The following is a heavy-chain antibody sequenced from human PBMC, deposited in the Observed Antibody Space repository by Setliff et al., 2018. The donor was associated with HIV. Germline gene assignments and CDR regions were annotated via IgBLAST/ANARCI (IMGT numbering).Heavy chain of an antibody. V-gene: IGHV1-69*11. CDR3: ARVSGYSYGWAIDY. CDR2: IIPVGGTT. J-gene: IGHJ4*02. Sequence: SVKVSCKTSGGIISWVRQAPGQGLEWMGRIIPVGGTTNYAQKFQGRVTITADESTSTAYMELSSLRSEDTAVYYCARVSGYSYGWAIDYWGQGTLVTVSS. CDR1: GGI. D-gene: IGHD5-18*01.